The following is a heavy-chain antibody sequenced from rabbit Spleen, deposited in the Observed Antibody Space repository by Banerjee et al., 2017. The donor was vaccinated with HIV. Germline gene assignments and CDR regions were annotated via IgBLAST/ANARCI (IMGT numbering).Heavy chain of an antibody. CDR1: GFSFSSSYY. D-gene: IGHD1-1*01. CDR2: IYNGDGAT. J-gene: IGHJ2*01. V-gene: IGHV1S43*01. Sequence: QSLEESGGDLVKPGASLTLTCTASGFSFSSSYYMCWVRQAPGKGLEWIACIYNGDGATWYANWVNGRFTISRSTSLNTVDLKLTNLTAADTATYFCARNYVNVFDPWGPGTLVTVS. CDR3: ARNYVNVFDP.